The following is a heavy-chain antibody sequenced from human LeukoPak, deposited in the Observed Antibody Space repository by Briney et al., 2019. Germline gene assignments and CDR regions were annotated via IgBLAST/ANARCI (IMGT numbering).Heavy chain of an antibody. V-gene: IGHV7-4-1*02. D-gene: IGHD2-21*02. CDR1: GYTFTSYA. CDR2: INTNTGNP. J-gene: IGHJ4*02. CDR3: ARDRGLTTYCGGDCFEAEY. Sequence: ASVKVSCKASGYTFTSYAMNWVRQAPGQGLEWMGWINTNTGNPTYAQGFTGRFVFSLDTSVSTAYLQISSLKDEDTAIYYCARDRGLTTYCGGDCFEAEYWGQGTRVAVSP.